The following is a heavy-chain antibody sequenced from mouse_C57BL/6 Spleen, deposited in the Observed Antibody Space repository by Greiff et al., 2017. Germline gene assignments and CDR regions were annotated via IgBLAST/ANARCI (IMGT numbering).Heavy chain of an antibody. V-gene: IGHV5-9*01. Sequence: EVQGVESGGGLVKPGGSLKLSCAASGFTFSSYTMSWVRQTPEKRLEWVATISGGGGNTYYPDSVKGRFTISRDNAKNTLYLQMSSLRSEDTALYYCARHALNFLRYFDVWGTGTTVTVSS. CDR3: ARHALNFLRYFDV. CDR2: ISGGGGNT. CDR1: GFTFSSYT. J-gene: IGHJ1*03.